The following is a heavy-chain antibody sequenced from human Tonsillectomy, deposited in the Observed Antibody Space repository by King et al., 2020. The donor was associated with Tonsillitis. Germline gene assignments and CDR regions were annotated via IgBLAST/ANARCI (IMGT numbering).Heavy chain of an antibody. CDR2: IKQDGSEK. V-gene: IGHV3-7*04. Sequence: VQLVESGGGLVQPGGSLRLSCAASGFTFSSYWMSWVRQAPGKGLEWVANIKQDGSEKYYVDSVKGRFTNSRDNAKNALYLQMNSLRAEDTAVYYCAREEYDFWSGYSGGGYWGQGTLVTVSS. J-gene: IGHJ4*02. D-gene: IGHD3-3*01. CDR1: GFTFSSYW. CDR3: AREEYDFWSGYSGGGY.